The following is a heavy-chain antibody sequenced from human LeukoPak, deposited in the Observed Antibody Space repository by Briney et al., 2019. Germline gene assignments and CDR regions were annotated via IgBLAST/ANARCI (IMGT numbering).Heavy chain of an antibody. J-gene: IGHJ4*02. CDR2: IYSGGTT. Sequence: GGSLRLSCAASGFTVSSGYMSWVRQAPGKGLEWVSVIYSGGTTYYADSVKGRFTISRDNSKNTLYLQMNSLRAEDSAVYYCARGGRGYYSDFDYWGQGTLVTVSS. CDR3: ARGGRGYYSDFDY. D-gene: IGHD3-3*01. V-gene: IGHV3-53*01. CDR1: GFTVSSGY.